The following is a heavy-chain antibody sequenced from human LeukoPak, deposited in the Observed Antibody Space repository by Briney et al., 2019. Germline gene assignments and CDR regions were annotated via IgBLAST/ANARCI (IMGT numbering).Heavy chain of an antibody. D-gene: IGHD6-13*01. CDR3: ARDSGYSSSWYAFDI. CDR2: IYSSGST. J-gene: IGHJ3*02. Sequence: SETLSLTCSVSGGSIGNFYWSWIRQPPGKGLEWIGYIYSSGSTNYSPSLKSRVTMSLDTSKNHFSLNLSSVTAADTAMYYCARDSGYSSSWYAFDIWSQGTMVTVS. CDR1: GGSIGNFY. V-gene: IGHV4-59*01.